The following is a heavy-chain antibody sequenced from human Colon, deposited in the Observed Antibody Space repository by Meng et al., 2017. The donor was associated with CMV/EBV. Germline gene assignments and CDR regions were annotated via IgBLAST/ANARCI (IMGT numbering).Heavy chain of an antibody. J-gene: IGHJ4*02. Sequence: GESLKISCAASGFTFSSYSMNWVRQAPGKGLEWVSSISSSSSYIYYADSVKGRFTISRDNAKNSLYLQMNSLRAEDTAVYYCARGTPTIFGSSGGHTSGHYFDYWGQGTLVTVSS. CDR3: ARGTPTIFGSSGGHTSGHYFDY. D-gene: IGHD3-3*01. CDR1: GFTFSSYS. CDR2: ISSSSSYI. V-gene: IGHV3-21*01.